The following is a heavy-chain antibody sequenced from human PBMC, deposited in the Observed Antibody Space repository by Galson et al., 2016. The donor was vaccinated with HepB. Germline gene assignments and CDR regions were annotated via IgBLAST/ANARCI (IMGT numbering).Heavy chain of an antibody. CDR3: AKASRPYNYYYYCGMDV. CDR1: GFTFDNYA. V-gene: IGHV3-9*01. Sequence: SLRLSCAASGFTFDNYAMHWVRQGPGKGLEWVSGISWNSGSIGYADSVKGRFTISRDNAKNSVHLQMNSLTAEDTAFYYCAKASRPYNYYYYCGMDVWGQGTTVTVSS. J-gene: IGHJ6*02. D-gene: IGHD3-10*01. CDR2: ISWNSGSI.